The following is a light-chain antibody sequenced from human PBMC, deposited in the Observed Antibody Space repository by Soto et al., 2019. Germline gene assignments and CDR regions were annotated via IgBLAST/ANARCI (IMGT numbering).Light chain of an antibody. CDR1: QNLGSSF. J-gene: IGKJ1*01. CDR3: QQYGTSPPT. CDR2: GSS. V-gene: IGKV3-20*01. Sequence: EVVLTQSPGTLSLSPGERATLSCRASQNLGSSFLAWYQHRPGQAPRLLVYGSSSRASGLPDRFSGGGSGTDFTLTISRLEPEDFAMYYCQQYGTSPPTFGQGTKGEFK.